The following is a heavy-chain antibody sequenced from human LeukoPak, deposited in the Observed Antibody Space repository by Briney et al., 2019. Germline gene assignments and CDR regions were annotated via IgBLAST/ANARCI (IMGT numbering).Heavy chain of an antibody. CDR3: ARDRCSGGSCYANDY. V-gene: IGHV3-74*01. CDR2: INSDGSST. J-gene: IGHJ4*02. Sequence: GGSLRLSCAASGFTFSSYWMHWVRQAPGKGLVWVSRINSDGSSTSYADSVKGRFTISRDNAKNTLYLQMNSLRAEDTAVCYCARDRCSGGSCYANDYWGQGTLVTVSS. CDR1: GFTFSSYW. D-gene: IGHD2-15*01.